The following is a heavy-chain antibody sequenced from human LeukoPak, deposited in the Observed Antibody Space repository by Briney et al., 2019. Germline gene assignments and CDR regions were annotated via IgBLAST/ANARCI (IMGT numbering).Heavy chain of an antibody. Sequence: SESLSLTCAVYGGSFSGYYWSWIRQPPGKGLEWIGEINHSGSTNYNPSLKSRVTISVDTSKNQFSLKLSSVTAADTAVYYCARHRCSGGSCYPMNWFDPWGQGTLVTVSS. CDR1: GGSFSGYY. CDR2: INHSGST. CDR3: ARHRCSGGSCYPMNWFDP. D-gene: IGHD2-15*01. V-gene: IGHV4-34*01. J-gene: IGHJ5*02.